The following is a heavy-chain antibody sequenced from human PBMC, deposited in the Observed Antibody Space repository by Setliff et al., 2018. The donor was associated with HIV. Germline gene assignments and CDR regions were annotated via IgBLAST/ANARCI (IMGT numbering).Heavy chain of an antibody. D-gene: IGHD6-19*01. CDR1: GGSISSYY. CDR2: IYYSGST. CDR3: ARGPPGYSSGWYYGSLGYMDV. V-gene: IGHV4-59*01. J-gene: IGHJ6*03. Sequence: SETLSLTCTVSGGSISSYYWSRIRQPPGKGLEWIGYIYYSGSTNYNPSLKSRVTISVDTSKNQFSLKLSSVTAADTAVYYCARGPPGYSSGWYYGSLGYMDVWGKGTTVTVSS.